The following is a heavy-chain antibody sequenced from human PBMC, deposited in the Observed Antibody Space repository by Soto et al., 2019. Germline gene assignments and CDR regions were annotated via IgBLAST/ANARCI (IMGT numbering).Heavy chain of an antibody. V-gene: IGHV4-39*01. D-gene: IGHD6-19*01. Sequence: SETLSLTCTVSGGSISSSSYYWGWIRQPPGKGLEWIGSIYYSGSTYYNPSLKSRVTISVDTSKNQFSLKLSSVTAADTAVYYCARRAAVAGYRYFDYWGQGTLVTVSS. CDR1: GGSISSSSYY. CDR2: IYYSGST. CDR3: ARRAAVAGYRYFDY. J-gene: IGHJ4*02.